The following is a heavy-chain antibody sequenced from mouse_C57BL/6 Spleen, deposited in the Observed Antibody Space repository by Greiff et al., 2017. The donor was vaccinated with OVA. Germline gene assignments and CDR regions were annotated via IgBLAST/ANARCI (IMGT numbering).Heavy chain of an antibody. J-gene: IGHJ4*01. CDR2: IFPGSGST. Sequence: QVQLQQSGPELVKPGASVKISCKASGYTFTDYYINWVKQRPGQGLEWIGWIFPGSGSTYYNEKFKGKATLTVDKSSSTAYMLLSSLTSEDSAVYFCARYYYGSSYPYYAMDYWGQGTSVTVSS. D-gene: IGHD1-1*01. CDR3: ARYYYGSSYPYYAMDY. CDR1: GYTFTDYY. V-gene: IGHV1-75*01.